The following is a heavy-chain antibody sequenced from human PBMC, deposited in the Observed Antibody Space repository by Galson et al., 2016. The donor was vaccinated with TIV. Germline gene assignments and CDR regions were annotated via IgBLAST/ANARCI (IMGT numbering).Heavy chain of an antibody. CDR2: TYHTSKWNT. CDR1: GDSVSGNTAA. V-gene: IGHV6-1*01. J-gene: IGHJ6*02. Sequence: CAISGDSVSGNTAAWNWVRQSPSRGLEWLGRTYHTSKWNTDYAVSVKGRIIIRPDTSMNQVSLQLSSVIPDDTAVYYCSRGNWNYGMGGAMDVWGRGTTVTVSS. CDR3: SRGNWNYGMGGAMDV. D-gene: IGHD1-7*01.